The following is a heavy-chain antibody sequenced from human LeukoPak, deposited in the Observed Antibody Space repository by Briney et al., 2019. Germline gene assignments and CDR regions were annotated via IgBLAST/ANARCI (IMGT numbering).Heavy chain of an antibody. CDR1: GGSFSGYY. J-gene: IGHJ4*02. V-gene: IGHV4-34*01. D-gene: IGHD3/OR15-3a*01. Sequence: SETLSLTCAVYGGSFSGYYWNWIRQPPGKGLEWIGEINHSGSTNYNPSLKSRVTISVDTSKNQFSLRLTSVTAADTAVYYCARQTGSGLFILPGGQGTLVTVSS. CDR2: INHSGST. CDR3: ARQTGSGLFILP.